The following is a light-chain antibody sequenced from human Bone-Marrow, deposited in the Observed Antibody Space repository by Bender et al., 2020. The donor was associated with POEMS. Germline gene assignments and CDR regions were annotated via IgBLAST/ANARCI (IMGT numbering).Light chain of an antibody. CDR2: DVS. J-gene: IGLJ1*01. CDR1: SSDVGAHNY. V-gene: IGLV2-14*03. Sequence: QSALTQPASVSGSPGQSITISCTGTSSDVGAHNYVSWYQQHPGKAPKLIIYDVSNRPSGVSNRFSGSKSGNTASLTISGLQAEDEADYYCSSYTTNSTLVFGPGTTVTAL. CDR3: SSYTTNSTLV.